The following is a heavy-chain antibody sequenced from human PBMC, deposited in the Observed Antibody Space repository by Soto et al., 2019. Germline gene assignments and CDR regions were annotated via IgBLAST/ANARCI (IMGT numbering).Heavy chain of an antibody. CDR1: CGSSNSHY. V-gene: IGHV4-59*08. CDR3: VRPTSSSCIDP. Sequence: PSETLSLTCTVSCGSSNSHYWSWIRQPPGKGLEYVGHIFYSGSTNYNRSLKSRVTISVDRSKNQFSLKLRSVTAADTARYYCVRPTSSSCIDPWGQGTLLTVS. CDR2: IFYSGST. J-gene: IGHJ5*02.